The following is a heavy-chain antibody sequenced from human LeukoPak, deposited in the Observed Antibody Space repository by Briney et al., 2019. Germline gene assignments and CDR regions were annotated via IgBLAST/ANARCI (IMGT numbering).Heavy chain of an antibody. CDR2: INHSGST. V-gene: IGHV4-34*01. D-gene: IGHD3-22*01. CDR1: GGSFSGYY. J-gene: IGHJ5*02. CDR3: ARDLNYYDSSGYSSNWFDP. Sequence: PSETLSLTCAVYGGSFSGYYWSWIRQPPGKGLEWIGEINHSGSTNYNPSLKSRVTISVDTSKNQFSLKLSSVTAADTAVYYCARDLNYYDSSGYSSNWFDPWGQGTLVTVSS.